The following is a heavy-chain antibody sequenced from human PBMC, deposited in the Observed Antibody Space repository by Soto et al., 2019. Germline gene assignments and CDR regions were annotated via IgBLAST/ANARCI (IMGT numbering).Heavy chain of an antibody. CDR2: INSDGST. V-gene: IGHV3-74*01. Sequence: EVQLVESGGGLVQPGGPLGLPFQAFGFTSGTFWRHGVRKPPGKGLGWVQRINSDGSTSYADSVKGRLTISRDNAKNTVYLQMNSLRAEDTAVYYCARGLYREYGHDSWGQGALVTVSS. CDR3: ARGLYREYGHDS. D-gene: IGHD3-10*01. J-gene: IGHJ5*01. CDR1: GFTSGTFW.